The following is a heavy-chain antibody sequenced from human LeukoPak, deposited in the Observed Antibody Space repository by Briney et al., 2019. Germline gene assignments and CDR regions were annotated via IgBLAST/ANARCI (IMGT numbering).Heavy chain of an antibody. CDR2: ISSSRTI. CDR1: GFIFSSYS. D-gene: IGHD6-19*01. CDR3: ARDGSLTIAVARKSLDY. V-gene: IGHV3-48*01. Sequence: GGSLRLSCAASGFIFSSYSVNWVRQAPGKGLEWVSYISSSRTIYYADSVKGRFTISRDNAKNSLYLQMNSLRAEDSAVYYCARDGSLTIAVARKSLDYWGQGTLVTVSS. J-gene: IGHJ4*02.